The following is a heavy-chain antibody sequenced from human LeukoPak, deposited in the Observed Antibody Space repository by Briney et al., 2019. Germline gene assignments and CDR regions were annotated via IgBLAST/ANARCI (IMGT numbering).Heavy chain of an antibody. CDR3: ARGKAIVVVPAAHTGRQLWVIPSLGPFDY. J-gene: IGHJ4*02. CDR1: GGSFSGYY. CDR2: INHSGST. V-gene: IGHV4-34*01. D-gene: IGHD2-2*01. Sequence: PSXXLSLTCAVYGGSFSGYYWSWIRRPPGKGLEWIGEINHSGSTNYNPSLKSRVTISVDTSKNQFSLKLSSVTAADTAVYYCARGKAIVVVPAAHTGRQLWVIPSLGPFDYWGQGTLVTVSS.